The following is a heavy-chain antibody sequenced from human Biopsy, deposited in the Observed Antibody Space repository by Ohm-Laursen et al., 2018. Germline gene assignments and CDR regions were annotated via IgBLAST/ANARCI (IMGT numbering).Heavy chain of an antibody. CDR3: VREPKTGTAEAWYFDL. D-gene: IGHD3-9*01. V-gene: IGHV4-31*11. Sequence: SETLSLTCGVSGASVKTSGYFWAWIRQRPGKGLERIGYISYNERTHYNPSLTSRLAISFDTSNNRISLQLRSVSVADTAVYYCVREPKTGTAEAWYFDLWGRGSPVTVPS. CDR1: GASVKTSGYF. J-gene: IGHJ2*01. CDR2: ISYNERT.